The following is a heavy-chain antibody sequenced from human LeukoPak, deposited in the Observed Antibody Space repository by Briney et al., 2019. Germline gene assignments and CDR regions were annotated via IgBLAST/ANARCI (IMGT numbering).Heavy chain of an antibody. CDR2: IYYSVST. D-gene: IGHD2-2*01. CDR1: GGCNDCRS. J-gene: IGHJ4*02. CDR3: ARVRNGVSMPSFDY. V-gene: IGHV4-59*01. Sequence: GGCNDCRSWWSLWQPTEKGLEWIGYIYYSVSTNYNLSLKSRVTISVDTSKNQFSLKLSSVTAADTAVYYCARVRNGVSMPSFDYWGQGTLVTVSS.